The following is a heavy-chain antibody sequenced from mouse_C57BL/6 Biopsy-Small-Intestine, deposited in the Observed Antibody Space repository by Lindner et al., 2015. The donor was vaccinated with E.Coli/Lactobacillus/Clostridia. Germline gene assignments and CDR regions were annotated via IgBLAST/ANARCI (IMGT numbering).Heavy chain of an antibody. J-gene: IGHJ2*01. V-gene: IGHV1-39*01. D-gene: IGHD2-4*01. CDR3: AREGSFYYDFSYFFDY. CDR2: INPNFDTT. Sequence: QLQESGPELVKPGASVKISCKASGYSFTDYNMNWVKQSNGKSLEWIGVINPNFDTTTYNQKFKGKATLTVDQSSSTAYMQLNSLTSEDSAVYYCAREGSFYYDFSYFFDYWGQGTTLTVSS. CDR1: GYSFTDYN.